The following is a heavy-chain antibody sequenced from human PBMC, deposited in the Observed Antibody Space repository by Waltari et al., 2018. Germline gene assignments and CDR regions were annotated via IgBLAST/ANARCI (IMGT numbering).Heavy chain of an antibody. Sequence: EVQLVESGGGLVQPGGSLRLSCAASGFTFSSYWMHWVRQAPGKGLGWVARSNVDGSDTSYADSVKGRFTISKDNAKNTLYLQMNSLRAEDTAVYYCATRENYYYDSAYGMNVWGQGTTVSVSS. CDR3: ATRENYYYDSAYGMNV. D-gene: IGHD3-22*01. J-gene: IGHJ6*02. CDR1: GFTFSSYW. V-gene: IGHV3-74*01. CDR2: SNVDGSDT.